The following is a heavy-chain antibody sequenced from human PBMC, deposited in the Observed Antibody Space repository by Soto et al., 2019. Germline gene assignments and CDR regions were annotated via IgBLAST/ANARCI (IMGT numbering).Heavy chain of an antibody. J-gene: IGHJ4*02. D-gene: IGHD3-9*01. V-gene: IGHV1-18*01. CDR3: ASDLTPGLVDD. CDR2: ISAYNGNT. CDR1: GYTFTSYG. Sequence: QVQLVQSGAEVKKPGASVKVSCKASGYTFTSYGISWVRQAPGQGLEWMGWISAYNGNTNYAQKLQGRVTMTTDTPTSAAYMELSSLRSDDPAVYYCASDLTPGLVDDWGQGPLVTVSS.